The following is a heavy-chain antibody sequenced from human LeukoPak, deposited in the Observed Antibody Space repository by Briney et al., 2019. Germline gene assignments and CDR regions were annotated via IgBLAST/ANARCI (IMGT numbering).Heavy chain of an antibody. CDR3: ARPHSSGWYEAY. V-gene: IGHV5-10-1*01. CDR1: GYSFTSYW. CDR2: IDPSDSYT. J-gene: IGHJ4*02. Sequence: GESLKISRKGSGYSFTSYWISWVRQMPGKGLEWMGRIDPSDSYTNYSPSFQGHVTISADKSISTAYLQWSSLKASDTAMYYCARPHSSGWYEAYWGQGTLVTVSS. D-gene: IGHD6-19*01.